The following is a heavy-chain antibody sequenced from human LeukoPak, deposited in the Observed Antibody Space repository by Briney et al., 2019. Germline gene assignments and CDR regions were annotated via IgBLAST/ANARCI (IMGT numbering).Heavy chain of an antibody. V-gene: IGHV3-30*18. J-gene: IGHJ4*02. CDR1: GFTFSAYG. Sequence: PGGSLRLSCAASGFTFSAYGMHWVRQAPGKGLEWVAVISFDGSNRFYADSVKGRFTISRDNSKNTLFLHMSSLRPEDTAVYYCAKVVVPGTHYFDYWGQGTLVTVSS. CDR3: AKVVVPGTHYFDY. D-gene: IGHD6-19*01. CDR2: ISFDGSNR.